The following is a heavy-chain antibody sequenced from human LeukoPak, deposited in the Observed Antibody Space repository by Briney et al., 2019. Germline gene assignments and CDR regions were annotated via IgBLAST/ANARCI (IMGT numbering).Heavy chain of an antibody. V-gene: IGHV3-33*01. CDR3: ARDTAQRAFDI. D-gene: IGHD6-25*01. CDR2: IWYDGSKT. Sequence: SGMSLRLSCAASGCTFSTYGMHWVRQSPGKGLEWVAVIWYDGSKTHYRDSVKGRFTISRDNSKNTLYLEMNSLRAEDTAVYYCARDTAQRAFDIWGQGTMVTVSS. CDR1: GCTFSTYG. J-gene: IGHJ3*02.